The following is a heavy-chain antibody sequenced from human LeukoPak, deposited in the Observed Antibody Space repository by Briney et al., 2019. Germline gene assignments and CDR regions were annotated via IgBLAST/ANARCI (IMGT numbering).Heavy chain of an antibody. CDR2: FYTSGDT. Sequence: RASETLSLTCTVSGGSISSYYWTWVRQPAGKGLEWIGRFYTSGDTDYNPSLKSRVTLSVDTSKKQFALRLSSVTAADTAVYYCARESYYGSRSYTHTYDYYVMDVWGQGTAVIVSS. V-gene: IGHV4-4*07. J-gene: IGHJ6*02. D-gene: IGHD3-10*01. CDR1: GGSISSYY. CDR3: ARESYYGSRSYTHTYDYYVMDV.